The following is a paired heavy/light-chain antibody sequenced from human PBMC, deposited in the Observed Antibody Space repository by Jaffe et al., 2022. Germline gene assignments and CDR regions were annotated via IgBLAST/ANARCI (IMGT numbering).Heavy chain of an antibody. CDR1: GFTFSSYN. D-gene: IGHD2-2*01. V-gene: IGHV3-48*01. CDR2: ISNSSTSS. Sequence: EVQLMESGGTLVQPGGSLRLSCVVSGFTFSSYNMNWVRQAPGKGLEWLSYISNSSTSSYYADSVKGRFTVSRDNAKNSLFLQMNNLRGEDTAVYYCARAFCSSNTCPLYYHYIDVWGKGTTVTVS. CDR3: ARAFCSSNTCPLYYHYIDV. J-gene: IGHJ6*03.
Light chain of an antibody. CDR3: QAWDSSTVI. CDR2: KDT. Sequence: SYDLTQPPSVSVSPGQTASVTCSANNLGNRYVAWYQQKPGQSPVLVIYKDTQRPSGIPERFSGSNSGNTATLTVSGTQPTDEADYYCQAWDSSTVIFGGGTKLTV. J-gene: IGLJ2*01. CDR1: NLGNRY. V-gene: IGLV3-1*01.